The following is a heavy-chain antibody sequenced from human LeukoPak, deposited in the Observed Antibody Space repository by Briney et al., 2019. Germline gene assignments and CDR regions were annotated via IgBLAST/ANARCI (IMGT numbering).Heavy chain of an antibody. J-gene: IGHJ5*02. D-gene: IGHD6-19*01. CDR2: IYHSGST. V-gene: IGHV4-4*02. CDR3: ASSLYSSLTNWFDP. CDR1: GGSISSSNW. Sequence: TSGSLSLTCAVSGGSISSSNWWSWVRQPPGKGLEWIGSIYHSGSTYYNPSLKSRVTISVDTSKNQFSLKLSSVTAADTAVYYCASSLYSSLTNWFDPWGQGTLVTVSS.